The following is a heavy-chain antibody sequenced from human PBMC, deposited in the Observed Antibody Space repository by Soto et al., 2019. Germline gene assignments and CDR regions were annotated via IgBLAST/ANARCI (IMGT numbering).Heavy chain of an antibody. V-gene: IGHV1-69*13. CDR2: IIPIFGTA. CDR1: GGTFSSYA. Sequence: SVKVSCKASGGTFSSYAISWVRQAPGQGLEWMGGIIPIFGTANYAQKFQGRVTITADESTSTAYMELSSLRSKDTAVYYCASYGSGSYYNDQYYYYYGMDVWGQGTTVTVSS. J-gene: IGHJ6*02. CDR3: ASYGSGSYYNDQYYYYYGMDV. D-gene: IGHD3-10*01.